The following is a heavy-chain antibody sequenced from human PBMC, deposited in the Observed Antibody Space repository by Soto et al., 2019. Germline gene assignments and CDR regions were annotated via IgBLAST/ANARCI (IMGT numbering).Heavy chain of an antibody. J-gene: IGHJ6*02. CDR2: INHSGST. Sequence: PSETLSLTCAVYGGSFSGYYWSWIRQPPGKGLEWIGEINHSGSTNYNPSLKSRVTISVDTSKNQFSLKLSSVTAADTAVYYCARGLGYFWHYYGMDVWGQGTTVTVSS. D-gene: IGHD3-3*01. CDR1: GGSFSGYY. CDR3: ARGLGYFWHYYGMDV. V-gene: IGHV4-34*01.